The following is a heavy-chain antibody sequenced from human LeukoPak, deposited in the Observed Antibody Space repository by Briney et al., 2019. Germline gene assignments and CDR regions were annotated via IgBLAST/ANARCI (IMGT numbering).Heavy chain of an antibody. CDR1: GGSISSGDYY. Sequence: MPSETLSLTCTVSGGSISSGDYYWSWIRQPPGKGLEWIGYIYYSGSTYYNPSLKSRVTISVDTSKNQFSLKLSSVTAADTAVYYCARAPGYCSSTSCYATYYFDYWGQGTLVTVSS. D-gene: IGHD2-2*01. CDR3: ARAPGYCSSTSCYATYYFDY. J-gene: IGHJ4*02. CDR2: IYYSGST. V-gene: IGHV4-30-4*01.